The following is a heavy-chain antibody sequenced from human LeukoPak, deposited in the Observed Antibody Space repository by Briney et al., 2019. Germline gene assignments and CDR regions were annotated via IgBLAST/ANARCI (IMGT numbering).Heavy chain of an antibody. CDR3: ARVEAVAGNWGGLDP. D-gene: IGHD6-19*01. CDR1: GFTFSSYS. CDR2: ISSTSSYI. V-gene: IGHV3-21*01. J-gene: IGHJ5*02. Sequence: GGSLRLSCAASGFTFSSYSMNWVRQAPGKGLEWVSSISSTSSYIYYADSVKGRFTLSRDNAKDSLFLQLNSLRAEDAAMYYCARVEAVAGNWGGLDPWGQGTLVTVSS.